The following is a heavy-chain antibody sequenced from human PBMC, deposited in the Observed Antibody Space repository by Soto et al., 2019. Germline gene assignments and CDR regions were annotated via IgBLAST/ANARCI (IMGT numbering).Heavy chain of an antibody. CDR3: ATLNSFGSDY. D-gene: IGHD5-18*01. Sequence: PGGSLRLSCAASGFTFSNFWIHWVRQAPGKGLVWVSRIYSDGSGPMYADSVKGRFTISRDNAKSTLYLQMNGLRAEDTAVYYCATLNSFGSDYWGRGTLVTVSS. CDR1: GFTFSNFW. CDR2: IYSDGSGP. J-gene: IGHJ4*02. V-gene: IGHV3-74*03.